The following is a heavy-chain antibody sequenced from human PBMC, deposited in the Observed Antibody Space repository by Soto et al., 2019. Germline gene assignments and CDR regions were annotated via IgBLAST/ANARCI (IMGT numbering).Heavy chain of an antibody. CDR1: GGSISSYY. V-gene: IGHV4-4*07. CDR2: IYTSGST. J-gene: IGHJ4*02. D-gene: IGHD6-6*01. CDR3: AREGSSSSNRPYDH. Sequence: SETLSLTCTVSGGSISSYYWSWIRQPAGKGLEWIGRIYTSGSTNYNPSLKSRVTMSVDTSKNQFSLKLSSVTAADTAVYYCAREGSSSSNRPYDHWGQGTLVTVSS.